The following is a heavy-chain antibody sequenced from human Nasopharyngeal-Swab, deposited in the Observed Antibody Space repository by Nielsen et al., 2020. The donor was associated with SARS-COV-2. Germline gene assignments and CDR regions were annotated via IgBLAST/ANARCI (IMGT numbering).Heavy chain of an antibody. J-gene: IGHJ4*02. CDR3: ARSLRSFDS. V-gene: IGHV4-30-4*01. CDR1: DDSITGGDFF. CDR2: VYFTGGA. Sequence: SETLSLTCNVSDDSITGGDFFWSWVRQSSGKGLEWLGCVYFTGGAFFHPSLKSRLTMSVDTSNRQFFLNLRSVTAADTAVYYCARSLRSFDSWGRGIMVTVSS.